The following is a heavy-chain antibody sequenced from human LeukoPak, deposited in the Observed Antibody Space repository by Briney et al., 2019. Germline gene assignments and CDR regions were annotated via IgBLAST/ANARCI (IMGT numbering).Heavy chain of an antibody. D-gene: IGHD3-10*01. V-gene: IGHV1-8*01. Sequence: ASVKVSCKASGYTFTSYDINWVRQATGQGLEWMGWMNPDSGDTGYVQKFQGRVTFTRDTSRSTAYMELRSLTFEDTAVYYCARTWRELLDIDYWGQGTLVTVSS. CDR1: GYTFTSYD. CDR2: MNPDSGDT. J-gene: IGHJ4*02. CDR3: ARTWRELLDIDY.